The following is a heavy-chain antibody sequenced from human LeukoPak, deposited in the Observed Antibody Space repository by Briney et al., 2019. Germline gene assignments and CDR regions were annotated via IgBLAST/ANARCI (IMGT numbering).Heavy chain of an antibody. Sequence: SVKVSYKASGGTFSSYAISWVRQAPGQGLEWMGGIIPIFGTANYAQKFQGRVTITTDESTSTAYMELSSLRSEDTAVYYCARDRPPRIAARLHYYYYYMDVWGKGTTVTVSS. CDR3: ARDRPPRIAARLHYYYYYMDV. V-gene: IGHV1-69*05. CDR1: GGTFSSYA. J-gene: IGHJ6*03. CDR2: IIPIFGTA. D-gene: IGHD6-6*01.